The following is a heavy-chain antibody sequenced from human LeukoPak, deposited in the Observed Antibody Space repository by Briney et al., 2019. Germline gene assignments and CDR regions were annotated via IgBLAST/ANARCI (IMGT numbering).Heavy chain of an antibody. CDR2: ISAYSGNT. CDR3: ARVVLLWFGEQKGIDY. CDR1: GYTFTSYG. Sequence: ASVKVSCKASGYTFTSYGISWVRQAPGQGLEWMGWISAYSGNTNYAQKLQGRVTMTTDTSTSTAYMELRSLRSDDTAVYYCARVVLLWFGEQKGIDYWGQGTLVTVSS. J-gene: IGHJ4*02. D-gene: IGHD3-10*01. V-gene: IGHV1-18*04.